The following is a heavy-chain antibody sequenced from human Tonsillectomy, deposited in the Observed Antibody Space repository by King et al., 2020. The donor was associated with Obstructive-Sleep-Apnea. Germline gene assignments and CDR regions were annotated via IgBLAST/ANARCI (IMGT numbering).Heavy chain of an antibody. CDR1: GFTFSSYW. J-gene: IGHJ6*02. CDR2: IKSDGSTP. Sequence: VQLVESGGGLVQPGGSLRLSCAASGFTFSSYWMHLVRQAPGKGLVWVSRIKSDGSTPTYADSVKCRFTISRDNAKNTLHLQMSSLRAEDTAVYFCARDRDCRSTSCFFGMDVWGQGTTVTVSS. CDR3: ARDRDCRSTSCFFGMDV. D-gene: IGHD2-2*01. V-gene: IGHV3-74*01.